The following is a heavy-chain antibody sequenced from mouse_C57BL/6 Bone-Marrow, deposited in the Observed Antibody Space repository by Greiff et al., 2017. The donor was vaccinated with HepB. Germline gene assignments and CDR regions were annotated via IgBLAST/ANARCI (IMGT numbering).Heavy chain of an antibody. CDR3: VRHNGSSGFPYYYAMDY. Sequence: EVQGVESGGGLVQPKGSLKLSCAASGFSFNTYAMNWVRQAPGKGLEWVARIRSKSNNYATYYADSVKDRFTISRDDSESMLYLQMNNLKTEDTAMYYCVRHNGSSGFPYYYAMDYWGQGTSVTVSS. CDR1: GFSFNTYA. V-gene: IGHV10-1*01. D-gene: IGHD3-2*02. J-gene: IGHJ4*01. CDR2: IRSKSNNYAT.